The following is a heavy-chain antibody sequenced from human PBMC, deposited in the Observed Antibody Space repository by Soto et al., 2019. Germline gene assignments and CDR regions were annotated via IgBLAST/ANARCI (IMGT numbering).Heavy chain of an antibody. J-gene: IGHJ4*02. Sequence: QVQLVQSGAEVKKPGSSVKVSCKASGGTFSSYTISWVRQAPGQGLERMGRIIPILGIANYAQKFQGRVTITADKSTSTAYMELSSLRSEDTAVYYCARETTVALDYWGQGTLVTVSS. CDR2: IIPILGIA. CDR1: GGTFSSYT. CDR3: ARETTVALDY. V-gene: IGHV1-69*08. D-gene: IGHD4-17*01.